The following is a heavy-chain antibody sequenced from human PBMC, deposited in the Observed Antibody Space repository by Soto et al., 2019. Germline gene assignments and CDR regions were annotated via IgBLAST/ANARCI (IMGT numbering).Heavy chain of an antibody. Sequence: GGSLRLSCAASGFTFSSYAMHWVRQAPGKGLEWVAVISYDGSNKYYADSVKGRFTISRDNSKNTLYLQMNSLRAEDTAVYYCARGLMNYYDSSGHTFDYWGQGTLVTVSS. CDR1: GFTFSSYA. D-gene: IGHD3-22*01. CDR2: ISYDGSNK. V-gene: IGHV3-30-3*01. J-gene: IGHJ4*02. CDR3: ARGLMNYYDSSGHTFDY.